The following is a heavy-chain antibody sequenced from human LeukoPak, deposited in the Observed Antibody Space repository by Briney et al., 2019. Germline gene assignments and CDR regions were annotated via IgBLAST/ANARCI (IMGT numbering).Heavy chain of an antibody. CDR3: ARDLAAGSLDF. J-gene: IGHJ4*02. CDR1: GDSVSNVRYS. V-gene: IGHV4-61*01. CDR2: IYHSGST. Sequence: SETLSLTCTVSGDSVSNVRYSWSWSRQPPGKGLEWIGYIYHSGSTSYNPSLKSRVTISIDTSRNQFSLTLSSVTAADTAIYYCARDLAAGSLDFWGQGILVTVSS. D-gene: IGHD6-13*01.